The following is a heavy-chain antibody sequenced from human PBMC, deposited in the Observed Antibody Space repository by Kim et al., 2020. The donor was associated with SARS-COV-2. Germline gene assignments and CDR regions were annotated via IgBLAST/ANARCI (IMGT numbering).Heavy chain of an antibody. D-gene: IGHD4-17*01. Sequence: YYADSVKGRFTIFRDNSKNTLYLQMSSLRAEDTAVYYCVKDFGDYDYFDYWGQGTLVTVSS. V-gene: IGHV3-64D*08. CDR3: VKDFGDYDYFDY. J-gene: IGHJ4*02.